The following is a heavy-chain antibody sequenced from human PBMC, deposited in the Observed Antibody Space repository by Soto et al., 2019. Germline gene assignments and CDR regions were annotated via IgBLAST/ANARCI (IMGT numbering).Heavy chain of an antibody. CDR3: SPSTY. V-gene: IGHV3-15*01. J-gene: IGHJ4*02. Sequence: GGSLGLSCAASGFTFSYAWMSWVRQAPGKGLEWVARIKSKTDGGTTDYAAPVKGRFTISRDDSNNTLYLQMNSLKTEDTAVYYCSPSTYWGQGTLVTVSS. CDR2: IKSKTDGGTT. CDR1: GFTFSYAW.